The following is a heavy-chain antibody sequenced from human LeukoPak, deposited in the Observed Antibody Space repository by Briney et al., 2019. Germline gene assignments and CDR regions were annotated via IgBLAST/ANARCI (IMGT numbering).Heavy chain of an antibody. D-gene: IGHD4-17*01. J-gene: IGHJ4*02. CDR1: GFTFSSYE. CDR3: ARDLGDYGDYFDY. Sequence: GGSLRLSCAASGFTFSSYEMNWVRQAPGKGLEWVSYISSSSSTIYYADSVKGRFTISRDNAKNSLYLQLNSLRAEDTAVYYCARDLGDYGDYFDYWGQGTLVTVSS. V-gene: IGHV3-48*01. CDR2: ISSSSSTI.